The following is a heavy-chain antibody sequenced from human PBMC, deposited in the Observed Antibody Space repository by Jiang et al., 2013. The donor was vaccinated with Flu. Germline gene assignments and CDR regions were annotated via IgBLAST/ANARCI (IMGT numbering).Heavy chain of an antibody. V-gene: IGHV3-74*01. CDR3: ARARIRFLEWFQDYYYYGMDV. D-gene: IGHD3-3*01. CDR2: INSDGSST. Sequence: GLVWVSRINSDGSSTSYADSVKGRFTISRDNAKNTLYLQMNSLRAEDTAVYYCARARIRFLEWFQDYYYYGMDVWGPRDHGHRLL. J-gene: IGHJ6*01.